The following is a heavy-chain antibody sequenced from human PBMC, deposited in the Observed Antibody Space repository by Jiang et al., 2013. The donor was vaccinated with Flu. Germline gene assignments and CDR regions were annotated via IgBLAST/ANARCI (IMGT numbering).Heavy chain of an antibody. J-gene: IGHJ6*02. CDR2: TYYRSKWYN. D-gene: IGHD6-6*01. Sequence: QTLSLTCAISGDSVSSNSAAWNWIRQSPSRGLEWLGRTYYRSKWYNDYAVSVKSRITINPDTSKNQFSLQLNSVTPEDTAVYYCARGPSPLLIAARPRDYYYGMDVVGPRDHGHRLL. CDR3: ARGPSPLLIAARPRDYYYGMDV. CDR1: GDSVSSNSAA. V-gene: IGHV6-1*01.